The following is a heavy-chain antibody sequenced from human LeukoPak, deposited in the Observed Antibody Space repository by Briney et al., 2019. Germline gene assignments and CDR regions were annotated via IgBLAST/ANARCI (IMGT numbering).Heavy chain of an antibody. D-gene: IGHD3-10*01. J-gene: IGHJ4*02. CDR1: GYTFTSYY. CDR3: ARDSHYYGSGSYNDY. V-gene: IGHV1-46*01. Sequence: ASVKVSCKASGYTFTSYYMHWVRQAPGQGLEWMGIINPSGGSTSYAQKFQGRVTMTRDMSTSTAYMELSRLRSDDTAVYYCARDSHYYGSGSYNDYWGQGTLVTVSS. CDR2: INPSGGST.